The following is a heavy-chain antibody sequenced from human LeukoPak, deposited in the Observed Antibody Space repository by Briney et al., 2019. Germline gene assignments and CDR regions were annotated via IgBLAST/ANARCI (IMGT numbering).Heavy chain of an antibody. CDR1: GYTFTSYG. V-gene: IGHV1-18*01. J-gene: IGHJ4*02. CDR3: ARAYYDSSGYCDFDY. Sequence: ASVTVSCKASGYTFTSYGISWVRQAPGQGLEWMGWISAYNGNTNYAQKLQGRVTMTTDTSTSTAYMELRSLRSDDTAVYYCARAYYDSSGYCDFDYWGQGTLVTVSS. D-gene: IGHD3-22*01. CDR2: ISAYNGNT.